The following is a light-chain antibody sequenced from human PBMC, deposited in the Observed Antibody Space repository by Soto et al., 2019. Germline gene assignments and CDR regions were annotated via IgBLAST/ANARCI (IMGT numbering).Light chain of an antibody. CDR1: QSVGSN. J-gene: IGKJ1*01. Sequence: EIVMTQSPATLSVSPGERATLSCRASQSVGSNLAWYQQKPGQAPRLLIYGASTRANGIPARFSGSGSGTEFNLTISRLQSEDFAIYFCQQYNNWPPHRTSGQGTKVEIK. CDR2: GAS. V-gene: IGKV3-15*01. CDR3: QQYNNWPPHRT.